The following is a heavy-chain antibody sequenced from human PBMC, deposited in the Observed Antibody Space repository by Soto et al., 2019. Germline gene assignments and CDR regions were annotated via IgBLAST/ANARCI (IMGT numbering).Heavy chain of an antibody. V-gene: IGHV3-30*18. Sequence: GWSLRLSCAVSGFSFSTYGMHWVRQAPGKGLEWVAAISYDESNEYYADSVKGRFTISRDNSKNTLSLQMSSLRDEDTAVYYCAKTGRQWLLLPTFYFDFWGQGTLVTVSS. J-gene: IGHJ4*02. CDR2: ISYDESNE. CDR3: AKTGRQWLLLPTFYFDF. CDR1: GFSFSTYG. D-gene: IGHD6-19*01.